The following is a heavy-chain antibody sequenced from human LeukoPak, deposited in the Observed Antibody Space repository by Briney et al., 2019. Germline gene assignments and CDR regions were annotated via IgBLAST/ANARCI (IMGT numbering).Heavy chain of an antibody. CDR1: GFSFSTFD. D-gene: IGHD5-12*01. CDR2: ISSRSTYL. V-gene: IGHV3-21*01. CDR3: ARDRSPVEIVATVLDS. J-gene: IGHJ4*02. Sequence: GGSLRLSCAGSGFSFSTFDMSWVRQAPGRGLEWVSSISSRSTYLDYADSLKGRFTISRDNAKNSLYLQMNSLKAEDTGVYYCARDRSPVEIVATVLDSWGQGTLVTVSS.